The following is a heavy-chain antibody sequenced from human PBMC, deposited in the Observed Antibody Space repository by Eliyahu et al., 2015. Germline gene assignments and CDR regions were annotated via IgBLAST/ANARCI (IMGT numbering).Heavy chain of an antibody. CDR3: ARHVARWQAFDI. J-gene: IGHJ3*02. V-gene: IGHV5-51*01. D-gene: IGHD5-24*01. CDR1: GXRFTNFW. CDR2: IYLRDSDT. Sequence: EVQLVQSGAEVKKXGESXRXXCKVXGXRFTNFWIGWVRQMPGKGLEWMGIIYLRDSDTRYSPXFEGQVTISADKSITTAYLQLSSLKTSDSAMYYCARHVARWQAFDIWGQGTMVTVSS.